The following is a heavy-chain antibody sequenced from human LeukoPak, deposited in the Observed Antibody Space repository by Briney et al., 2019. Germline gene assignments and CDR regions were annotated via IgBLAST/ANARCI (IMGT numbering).Heavy chain of an antibody. D-gene: IGHD6-19*01. CDR3: AKSVGWVKYYFDY. J-gene: IGHJ4*02. CDR1: GITFNNYA. Sequence: GGSLRLSCAASGITFNNYAMSWVRQAPGKGLEWVSDISGSGGVTHYADSVKGRFTISRDNSKNTLYLQMNSLRAEDTAVYYCAKSVGWVKYYFDYWGQGILVTVSS. V-gene: IGHV3-23*01. CDR2: ISGSGGVT.